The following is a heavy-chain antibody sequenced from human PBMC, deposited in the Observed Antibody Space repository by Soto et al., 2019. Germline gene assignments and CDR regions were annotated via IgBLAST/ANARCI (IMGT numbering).Heavy chain of an antibody. D-gene: IGHD3-3*01. J-gene: IGHJ4*02. V-gene: IGHV4-59*01. CDR3: ERESTLEWSHVYDY. Sequence: SETLSLTCTVSGDSISSYYWSWLRQPPGKGLEWIGCIYYSGNTNYNPSLKSRVTISIDTSKNQFSLDLTSVTAADTAVYYCERESTLEWSHVYDYWGQGTLVTVSS. CDR1: GDSISSYY. CDR2: IYYSGNT.